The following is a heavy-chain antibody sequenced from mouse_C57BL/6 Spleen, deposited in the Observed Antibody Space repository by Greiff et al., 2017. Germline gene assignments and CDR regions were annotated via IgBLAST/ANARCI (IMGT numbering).Heavy chain of an antibody. D-gene: IGHD2-4*01. V-gene: IGHV5-9-1*02. Sequence: EVKLEESGEGLVKPGGSLKLSCAASGFTFSSYAMSWVRQTPEKRLEWVAYISSGGDYIYYADTVKGRFTISRDNARNTLYLQMSSLKSEDTAMYYCTGTMITNYYAMDYWGQGTSVTVSS. CDR1: GFTFSSYA. CDR3: TGTMITNYYAMDY. CDR2: ISSGGDYI. J-gene: IGHJ4*01.